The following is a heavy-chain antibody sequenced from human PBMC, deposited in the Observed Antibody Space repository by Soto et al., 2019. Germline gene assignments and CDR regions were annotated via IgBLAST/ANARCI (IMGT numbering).Heavy chain of an antibody. Sequence: GGSLRLSCAASGFTFSNAWMNWVRQAPGKGLEWVGRIKSKTDGGTTDYAAPVKGRFTISRDDSKNTLYLQMNSLKTEDTAVYYCARPRNMYNWNDGGFDIWGQGTTVTVSS. V-gene: IGHV3-15*07. CDR2: IKSKTDGGTT. CDR1: GFTFSNAW. D-gene: IGHD1-1*01. CDR3: ARPRNMYNWNDGGFDI. J-gene: IGHJ3*02.